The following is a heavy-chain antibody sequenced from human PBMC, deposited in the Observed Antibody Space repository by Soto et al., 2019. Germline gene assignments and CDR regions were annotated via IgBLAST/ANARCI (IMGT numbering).Heavy chain of an antibody. D-gene: IGHD5-18*01. V-gene: IGHV1-3*01. J-gene: IGHJ6*02. CDR2: INAGNGNT. Sequence: ASVKVSCKASGYTFTSYAMHWVRQAPGQRLEWMGWINAGNGNTKYSQKFQGRVTITRDTSASTAYMELSSLRSEDTAVYYCASEFGGPTLSRGYSYGYPNTRDRSYYYYGMDVWGQGTTVTVSS. CDR3: ASEFGGPTLSRGYSYGYPNTRDRSYYYYGMDV. CDR1: GYTFTSYA.